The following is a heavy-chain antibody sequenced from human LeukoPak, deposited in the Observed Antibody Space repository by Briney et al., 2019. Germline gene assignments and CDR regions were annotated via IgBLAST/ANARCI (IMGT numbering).Heavy chain of an antibody. CDR2: ISWNSGTI. J-gene: IGHJ4*02. CDR1: GFTFDDYA. D-gene: IGHD7-27*01. Sequence: GGSLRLSCAASGFTFDDYAMHWVRQAPGKGLEWVSGISWNSGTIGYADSVKGRFTISRDNAKNSLYLQMNSLRAEDMALYYCAKSELTGDGEGYFDYWGQGTLVTVSS. CDR3: AKSELTGDGEGYFDY. V-gene: IGHV3-9*03.